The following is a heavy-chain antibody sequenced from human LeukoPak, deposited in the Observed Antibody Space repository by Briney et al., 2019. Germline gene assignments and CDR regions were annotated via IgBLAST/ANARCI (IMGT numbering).Heavy chain of an antibody. CDR3: AKDFAYGSYFDY. Sequence: GGSLRLSCAASGFTFSSYWMSWVRQAPGKGLEWVSAISGSGGSTYYADSVKGRFTISRDNSKNTYLQMNSLRAEDTAVYYCAKDFAYGSYFDYWGQGTLVTVSS. V-gene: IGHV3-23*01. J-gene: IGHJ4*02. CDR1: GFTFSSYW. D-gene: IGHD3-16*01. CDR2: ISGSGGST.